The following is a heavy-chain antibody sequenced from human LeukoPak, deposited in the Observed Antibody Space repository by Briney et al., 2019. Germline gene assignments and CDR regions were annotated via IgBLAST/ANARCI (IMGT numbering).Heavy chain of an antibody. CDR3: AKSVGELLFSGAFDV. CDR2: IYSGAGA. D-gene: IGHD3-10*01. J-gene: IGHJ3*01. CDR1: GFTFSSYA. V-gene: IGHV3-66*01. Sequence: HPGGSLRLSCAASGFTFSSYAMHWVRQAPGKGLEWVSVIYSGAGAYSADSVKGRFTISRDNSKNTLYLQMNSLRADDTAVYYCAKSVGELLFSGAFDVWGQGTMVTVSS.